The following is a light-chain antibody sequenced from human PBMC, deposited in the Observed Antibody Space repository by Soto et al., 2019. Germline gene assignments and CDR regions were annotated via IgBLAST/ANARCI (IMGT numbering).Light chain of an antibody. CDR3: QQYGSTPWT. V-gene: IGKV3D-20*01. J-gene: IGKJ1*01. CDR2: DAT. Sequence: VVLTQFPGTLSLSPGETATLSCGASQRVSNNFLGWYQQKPGLPPRLLIYDATSRANGIPERFSGRGSGTHFTLTISRLEPEDFAVYYCQQYGSTPWTFGRAPKVDI. CDR1: QRVSNNF.